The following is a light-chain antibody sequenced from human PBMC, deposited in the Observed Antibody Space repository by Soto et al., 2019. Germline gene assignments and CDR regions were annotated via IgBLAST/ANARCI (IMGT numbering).Light chain of an antibody. CDR2: DAY. J-gene: IGKJ5*01. CDR1: QSVSSY. Sequence: EIVMTQSPATLSVSPGERATLSCRASQSVSSYLAWYQQKPGQAPRLLIYDAYNRATGIPPRFSGSGSGTDFTLTISSLEPEDSAVYYCQQRHMWPITFGRGTRLEIK. V-gene: IGKV3-11*01. CDR3: QQRHMWPIT.